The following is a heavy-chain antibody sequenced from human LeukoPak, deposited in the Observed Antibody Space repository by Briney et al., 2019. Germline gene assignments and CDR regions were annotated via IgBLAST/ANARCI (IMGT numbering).Heavy chain of an antibody. D-gene: IGHD6-13*01. CDR1: GYTFTSYY. Sequence: ASVKVSCKASGYTFTSYYMHWVRQAPGQGLEWMGIINPSGGSTSYAQKFQGRVTMTRDTSTSTVYMELSSLRSEDTAVYYCARDVVIAAAGYYFDYWGQGTLVTVSS. CDR3: ARDVVIAAAGYYFDY. V-gene: IGHV1-46*01. CDR2: INPSGGST. J-gene: IGHJ4*02.